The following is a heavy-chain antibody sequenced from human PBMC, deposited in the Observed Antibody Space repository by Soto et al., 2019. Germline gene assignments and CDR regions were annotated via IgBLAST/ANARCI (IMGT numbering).Heavy chain of an antibody. Sequence: ASVKVSCKASGGTFSSYAISWVRQAPGQGLEWMGGIIPIFGTANYAQKFQGRVTITADKSTSTAYMELSSLRSEDTAVYYCARDPTSFCGGDCSPGYWGQGTLVTVS. CDR3: ARDPTSFCGGDCSPGY. CDR1: GGTFSSYA. J-gene: IGHJ4*02. D-gene: IGHD2-21*02. CDR2: IIPIFGTA. V-gene: IGHV1-69*06.